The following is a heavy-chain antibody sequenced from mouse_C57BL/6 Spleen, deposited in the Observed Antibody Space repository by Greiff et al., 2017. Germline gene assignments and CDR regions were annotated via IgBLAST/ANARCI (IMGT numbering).Heavy chain of an antibody. J-gene: IGHJ4*01. CDR1: GYSFTGYY. CDR2: INPSTGGT. CDR3: ARYPLYYYGSTLYYAMDY. D-gene: IGHD1-1*01. V-gene: IGHV1-42*01. Sequence: EVQLQQSGPELVKPGASVKISCKASGYSFTGYYMNWVKQSPEKSLEWIGEINPSTGGTTYNQKFKAKATLTVDKSSSTAYMQLKRLTSEDSAVYYCARYPLYYYGSTLYYAMDYWGQGTSVTVSS.